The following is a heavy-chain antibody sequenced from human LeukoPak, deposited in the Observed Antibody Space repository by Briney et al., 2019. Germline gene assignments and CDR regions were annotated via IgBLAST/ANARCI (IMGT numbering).Heavy chain of an antibody. CDR2: INSDGTGI. J-gene: IGHJ4*02. V-gene: IGHV3-74*01. CDR1: GSSFSTTW. D-gene: IGHD1-26*01. Sequence: GGSLRLSCVASGSSFSTTWMHWFRQTPGKGLVGVSRINSDGTGIIYADSVKGRFTISRDNAKNTLFLQMNSLRAEDTAVYYCARDHYYTVDYWGQGTLVTVSS. CDR3: ARDHYYTVDY.